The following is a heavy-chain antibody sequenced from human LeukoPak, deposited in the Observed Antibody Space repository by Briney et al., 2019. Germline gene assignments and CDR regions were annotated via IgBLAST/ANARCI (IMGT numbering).Heavy chain of an antibody. J-gene: IGHJ4*02. V-gene: IGHV1-18*01. D-gene: IGHD4/OR15-4a*01. CDR1: GYTFTNYD. CDR2: ISTYNGNA. Sequence: GASVKVSCKASGYTFTNYDINWVRQAPGQGLEWMGWISTYNGNANYAQKLQGRVTMTTDTSTSTVYMELRSLRSDDTAVYYCAQIAYGANFFDSWGQGTLVTVSS. CDR3: AQIAYGANFFDS.